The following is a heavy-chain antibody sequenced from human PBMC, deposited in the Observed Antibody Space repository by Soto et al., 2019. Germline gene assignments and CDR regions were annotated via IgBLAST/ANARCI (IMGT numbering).Heavy chain of an antibody. Sequence: GGSLRLSCAVTGFDFTTYAMHWVRQTPDKGLEWVAIIWFDGIKEFYAESVRGRFTISIDTSKNTVFLQMNNVRAEDTALYYCTRDTFDVWGQGNTVTVSS. CDR1: GFDFTTYA. CDR2: IWFDGIKE. J-gene: IGHJ6*02. V-gene: IGHV3-33*01. CDR3: TRDTFDV.